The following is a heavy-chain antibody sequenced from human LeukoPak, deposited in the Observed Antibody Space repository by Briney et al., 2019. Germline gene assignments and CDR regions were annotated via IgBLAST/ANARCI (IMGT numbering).Heavy chain of an antibody. D-gene: IGHD6-13*01. Sequence: PSETLSLTCTVSGGSISSSSYYWGWIRQPPGKGLEWIGSIYYSGSTYYNPSLKSRVTISVDTSKNQFSLKLSSVTAADTAVYYCARGYSSSWYSKLYYFDYWGQGTLVTVSS. J-gene: IGHJ4*02. CDR1: GGSISSSSYY. V-gene: IGHV4-39*07. CDR2: IYYSGST. CDR3: ARGYSSSWYSKLYYFDY.